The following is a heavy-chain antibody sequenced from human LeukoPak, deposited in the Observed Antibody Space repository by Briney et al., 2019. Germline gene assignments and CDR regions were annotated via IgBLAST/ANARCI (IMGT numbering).Heavy chain of an antibody. V-gene: IGHV3-23*01. CDR3: AKRLGDPRAFDY. CDR1: GFTFSNYT. J-gene: IGHJ4*02. CDR2: ISGSSGTI. D-gene: IGHD2-21*02. Sequence: GGSLRLSCAASGFTFSNYTMNWVRQAPGKGLEWVSGISGSSGTINYAAPVKGRFTISRDNSRNTLYLQMNSLRADDTAVYYCAKRLGDPRAFDYWGQGTLVTVSS.